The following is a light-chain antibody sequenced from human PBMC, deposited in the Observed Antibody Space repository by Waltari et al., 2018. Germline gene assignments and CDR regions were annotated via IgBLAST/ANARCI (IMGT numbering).Light chain of an antibody. Sequence: QLVLTQSPSASASLGASVKLTCTLSSGHSSNVIAWLQQQPEKGPRYLMGVNSDGSHTRGDGIPALFSGSSSGAERYLTISSLQSEDEADYYCQTGGHGTWVFGGGTKLTVL. J-gene: IGLJ3*02. CDR2: VNSDGSH. CDR1: SGHSSNV. CDR3: QTGGHGTWV. V-gene: IGLV4-69*01.